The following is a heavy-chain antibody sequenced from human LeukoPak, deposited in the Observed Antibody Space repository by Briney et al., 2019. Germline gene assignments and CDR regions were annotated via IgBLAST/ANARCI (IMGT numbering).Heavy chain of an antibody. CDR1: GGSISSSSYY. Sequence: SETLSLTCTVSGGSISSSSYYWGWIRQPPGKGLKWIGSIYYSGSTYYNPSLKSRVTISVDTSKNQFSLKLSSVTAADTAVYYCARLAGYDFWSGYYISRAYFDYWGQGTLVTVSS. V-gene: IGHV4-39*01. J-gene: IGHJ4*02. D-gene: IGHD3-3*01. CDR2: IYYSGST. CDR3: ARLAGYDFWSGYYISRAYFDY.